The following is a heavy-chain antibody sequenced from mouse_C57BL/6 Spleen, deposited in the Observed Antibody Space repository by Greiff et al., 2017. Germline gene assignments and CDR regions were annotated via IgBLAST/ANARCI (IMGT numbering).Heavy chain of an antibody. V-gene: IGHV15-2*01. CDR2: ILPSIGRT. J-gene: IGHJ1*03. D-gene: IGHD2-1*01. Sequence: QVQLQQSGSELRSPGSSVKLSCKDFDSEVFPIAYMSWVRQKPGHGFEWIGGILPSIGRTIYGEKFEDNATLDADTLSNTAYLELNSLTTEDSAIYYCARNHGNWYFDVWGTGTTVTVSS. CDR3: ARNHGNWYFDV. CDR1: DSEVFPIAY.